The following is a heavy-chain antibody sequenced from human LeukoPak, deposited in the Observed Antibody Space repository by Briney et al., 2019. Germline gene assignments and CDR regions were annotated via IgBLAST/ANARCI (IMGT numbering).Heavy chain of an antibody. J-gene: IGHJ3*02. CDR3: AKAGEAFDI. V-gene: IGHV3-9*01. D-gene: IGHD3-16*01. CDR2: ISWNSGSI. Sequence: PGRSLRLSCAASGFTFDDYAMHWVRQAPGKGLEWVSGISWNSGSIGYADSVKGRFTISRDNAKNSLYLQMSSLRAEDTALYYCAKAGEAFDIWGQGTMVTVSS. CDR1: GFTFDDYA.